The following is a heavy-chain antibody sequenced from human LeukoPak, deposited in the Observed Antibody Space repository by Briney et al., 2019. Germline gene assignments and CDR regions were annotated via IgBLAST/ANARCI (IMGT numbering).Heavy chain of an antibody. J-gene: IGHJ4*02. Sequence: PGRSLRLSCAASGFSFDDYAMHWVRQAPGKGLEWVSGISWNSGSIGYADSVKGRFTISRDNAKNSLYLQMNSLRAEDMALYYCAKEPVLRYFDYWGQGTLVTVSS. V-gene: IGHV3-9*03. D-gene: IGHD3-9*01. CDR3: AKEPVLRYFDY. CDR1: GFSFDDYA. CDR2: ISWNSGSI.